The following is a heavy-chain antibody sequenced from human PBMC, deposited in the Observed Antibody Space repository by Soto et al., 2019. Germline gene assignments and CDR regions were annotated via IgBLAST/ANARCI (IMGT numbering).Heavy chain of an antibody. CDR3: ARDVAVAGPLNYYGMDV. CDR2: IYYSGST. V-gene: IGHV4-31*03. J-gene: IGHJ6*02. CDR1: GGSISSGGYY. Sequence: SETLSLTCTVSGGSISSGGYYWSWIRQHPGKGLEWIGYIYYSGSTYYNPSLKSRVTISVDTSKNQFSLTLSSVTAADTAVYYCARDVAVAGPLNYYGMDVWGQGTTVTVSS. D-gene: IGHD6-19*01.